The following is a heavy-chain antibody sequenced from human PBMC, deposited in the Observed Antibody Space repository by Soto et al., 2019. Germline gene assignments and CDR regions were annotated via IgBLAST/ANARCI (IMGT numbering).Heavy chain of an antibody. Sequence: LHLTWSLSGGSISSYYWGGIRQPAGKGLEWIGRIYTSVSTNYNPSLKSRVTMSVDTSKNQFSLKLSSVTAADTAVYYCARDTRYQLYYYGMDVWVQGSTVT. J-gene: IGHJ6*02. CDR3: ARDTRYQLYYYGMDV. D-gene: IGHD2-2*01. CDR2: IYTSVST. V-gene: IGHV4-4*07. CDR1: GGSISSYY.